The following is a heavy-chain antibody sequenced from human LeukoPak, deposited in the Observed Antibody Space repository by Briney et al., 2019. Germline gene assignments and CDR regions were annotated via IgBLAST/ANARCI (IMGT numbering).Heavy chain of an antibody. Sequence: GGSMRLSCAASGFTFSNYAMSWVRQAPGKGLEWVSAISGSGGSTYYAYSVKGRFTISRDNSKNTLYLQMNSLRAEDTAVYYCAKGATYYYDSSGSYYGDYWGQGTLVTVSS. D-gene: IGHD3-22*01. CDR1: GFTFSNYA. V-gene: IGHV3-23*01. CDR3: AKGATYYYDSSGSYYGDY. CDR2: ISGSGGST. J-gene: IGHJ4*02.